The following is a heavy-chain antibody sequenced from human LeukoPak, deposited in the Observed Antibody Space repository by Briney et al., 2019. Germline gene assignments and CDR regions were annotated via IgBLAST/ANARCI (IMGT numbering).Heavy chain of an antibody. D-gene: IGHD6-13*01. V-gene: IGHV1-2*02. J-gene: IGHJ6*03. Sequence: ASVKVSSMASGYTLSNYNVQWVRQGPGQGLEWMGWISAYNGNTNYAQKFQGTVTMTRNTSISTAYMELSRLRSDDTAVYYCARVAAAKKYNYYMDVWGKGTTVTISS. CDR1: GYTLSNYN. CDR3: ARVAAAKKYNYYMDV. CDR2: ISAYNGNT.